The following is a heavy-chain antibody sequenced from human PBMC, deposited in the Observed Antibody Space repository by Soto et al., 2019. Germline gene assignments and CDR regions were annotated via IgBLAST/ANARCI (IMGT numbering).Heavy chain of an antibody. J-gene: IGHJ6*02. D-gene: IGHD2-2*01. CDR1: GGSVSSGSYY. Sequence: PSETLSLTCTVSGGSVSSGSYYWSWIRQPPGKGLEWIGYIYYSGSTNYNPSLKSRVTISVDTSKNQFSLKLSSVTAADTAVYYCARDRLGYCISTSCYQGRLAVWGQGTTVTVSS. CDR2: IYYSGST. CDR3: ARDRLGYCISTSCYQGRLAV. V-gene: IGHV4-61*01.